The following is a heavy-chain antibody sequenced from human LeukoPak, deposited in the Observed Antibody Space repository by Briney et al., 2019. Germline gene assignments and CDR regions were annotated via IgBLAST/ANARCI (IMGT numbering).Heavy chain of an antibody. CDR2: INPNSGGT. CDR3: ARADRLHGGPYLIGP. CDR1: GYTFTDYY. Sequence: ASVKVSCKTSGYTFTDYYMHWVRQAPGQGLEWMGWINPNSGGTSSAQKFQGRVTMTRDTSITTVYMEVNWLASDDTAIYYCARADRLHGGPYLIGPWGQGTLVTVSS. D-gene: IGHD2-21*01. J-gene: IGHJ5*02. V-gene: IGHV1-2*02.